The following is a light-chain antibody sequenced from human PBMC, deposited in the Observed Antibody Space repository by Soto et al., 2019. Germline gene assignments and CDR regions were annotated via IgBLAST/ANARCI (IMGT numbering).Light chain of an antibody. CDR3: QQRSDWPIT. CDR1: QSVSSSY. J-gene: IGKJ5*01. V-gene: IGKV3D-20*02. Sequence: TQSPSSLSASVGDRVSITCRASQSVSSSYLAWYQQTPGQAPRLLIYGASSRATGVPARFSGSGSGTDFTLAITSLEPEDFAVYSCQQRSDWPITFGQGTRLEI. CDR2: GAS.